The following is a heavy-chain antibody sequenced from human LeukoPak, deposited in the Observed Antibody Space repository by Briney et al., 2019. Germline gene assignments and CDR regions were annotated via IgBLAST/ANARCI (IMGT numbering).Heavy chain of an antibody. CDR1: GFTFNNYA. Sequence: GGSLRLSCAASGFTFNNYAMTWVRQAPGKGLEWVSTIIGSGGNTDYADSVKGRFTISRDNSKDTLFLQMDSLRVEDTAVYYCATFCSGGDCYSFTPWGQGTLVTVSS. J-gene: IGHJ5*02. CDR3: ATFCSGGDCYSFTP. CDR2: IIGSGGNT. D-gene: IGHD2-15*01. V-gene: IGHV3-23*01.